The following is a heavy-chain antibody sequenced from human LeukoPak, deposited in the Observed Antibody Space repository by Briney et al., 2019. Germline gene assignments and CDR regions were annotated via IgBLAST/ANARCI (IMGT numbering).Heavy chain of an antibody. CDR1: GGTFSSYA. V-gene: IGHV1-69*13. CDR3: ASGRPYDFWSGSPFDP. J-gene: IGHJ5*02. CDR2: IIPIFGTA. D-gene: IGHD3-3*01. Sequence: WASVKVSCKASGGTFSSYAISWVRQAPGQGLEWMGGIIPIFGTANYAQKFQGRVTITADESTSTAYMELSSLRSEDTAVYYCASGRPYDFWSGSPFDPWGQGTLVTVSS.